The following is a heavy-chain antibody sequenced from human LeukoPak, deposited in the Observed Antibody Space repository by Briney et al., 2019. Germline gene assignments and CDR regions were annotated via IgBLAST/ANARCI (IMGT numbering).Heavy chain of an antibody. CDR2: INPNSGVT. CDR1: GYTFTDYY. D-gene: IGHD3/OR15-3a*01. V-gene: IGHV1-2*02. CDR3: ARDPEIGTGYYYIDY. J-gene: IGHJ4*02. Sequence: GASVKVSCKASGYTFTDYYMHWVRQAPGQGLEWMGWINPNSGVTNYAQKFQGRVTMTRDTSISTAYMELSRLTSDDTAVYCCARDPEIGTGYYYIDYWGQGTLVIVS.